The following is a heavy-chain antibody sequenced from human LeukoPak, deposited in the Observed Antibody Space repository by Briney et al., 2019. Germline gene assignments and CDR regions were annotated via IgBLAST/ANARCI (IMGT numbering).Heavy chain of an antibody. CDR1: GFTFSSYA. V-gene: IGHV3-23*01. J-gene: IGHJ4*02. CDR2: ISGSGGST. D-gene: IGHD3-16*02. Sequence: QSGESLKISCKGSGFTFSSYAMSWVRQAPGKGLEWVSAISGSGGSTYYADSVKGRFTISRDNSKNTLYLQMNSLRAEDTAVYYCAKAPFMITFGGVIAGKPYYFDYWGQGTLVTVSS. CDR3: AKAPFMITFGGVIAGKPYYFDY.